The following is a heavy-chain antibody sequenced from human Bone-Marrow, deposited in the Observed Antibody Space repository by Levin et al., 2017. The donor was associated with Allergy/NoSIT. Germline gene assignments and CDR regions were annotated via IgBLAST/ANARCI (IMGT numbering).Heavy chain of an antibody. D-gene: IGHD4-17*01. CDR1: GFTFSSYG. Sequence: PGGSLRLSCAASGFTFSSYGMHWVRQAPGKGLEWVAVISYDGSNKYYADSVKGRFTISRDNSKNTLYLQMNSLRAEDTAVYYCAKETGDHNDYGEGFDYWGQGTLVTVSS. CDR3: AKETGDHNDYGEGFDY. CDR2: ISYDGSNK. J-gene: IGHJ4*02. V-gene: IGHV3-30*18.